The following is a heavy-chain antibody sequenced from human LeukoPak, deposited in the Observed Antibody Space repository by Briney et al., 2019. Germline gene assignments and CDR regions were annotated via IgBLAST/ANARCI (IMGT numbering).Heavy chain of an antibody. Sequence: GVSLRLSCAASGFTFGRNAMNWVRQAPGKGLEWVSFISSSSNYMSYADTVKGRFTISRDNAKNSLYLQMNSLRAEDTAVYYCARPLDSSNNYFDYWGQGTLVTVSA. CDR1: GFTFGRNA. D-gene: IGHD6-13*01. V-gene: IGHV3-21*01. CDR3: ARPLDSSNNYFDY. J-gene: IGHJ4*02. CDR2: ISSSSNYM.